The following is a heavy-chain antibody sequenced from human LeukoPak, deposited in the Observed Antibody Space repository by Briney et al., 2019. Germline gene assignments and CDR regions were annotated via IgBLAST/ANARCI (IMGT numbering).Heavy chain of an antibody. J-gene: IGHJ3*02. Sequence: GGSLRLSCAASGLTFSSYWMTWVRQAPGKGLEWVANMNQDGSDKYYLDSVKGRFTISRDNAKNSLYLQLNSLRAEDTAVYYCARDGACSGGSCYDAFDIWGQGTLVTVSS. V-gene: IGHV3-7*01. D-gene: IGHD2-15*01. CDR1: GLTFSSYW. CDR2: MNQDGSDK. CDR3: ARDGACSGGSCYDAFDI.